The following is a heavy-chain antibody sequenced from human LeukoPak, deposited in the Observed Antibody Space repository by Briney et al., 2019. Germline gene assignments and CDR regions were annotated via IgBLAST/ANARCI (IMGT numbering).Heavy chain of an antibody. CDR3: ARSGGYYYDSSDYYEAMDAFDI. Sequence: GRSLRLSCAASGFTFSSYAMHWVRQAPGKGLEWVAVISYDGSNKYYADSVKGRFTISRDNSKNTLYLQMNSLRAEDTAVYYCARSGGYYYDSSDYYEAMDAFDIWGQGTMVTVSS. J-gene: IGHJ3*02. CDR2: ISYDGSNK. V-gene: IGHV3-30-3*01. CDR1: GFTFSSYA. D-gene: IGHD3-22*01.